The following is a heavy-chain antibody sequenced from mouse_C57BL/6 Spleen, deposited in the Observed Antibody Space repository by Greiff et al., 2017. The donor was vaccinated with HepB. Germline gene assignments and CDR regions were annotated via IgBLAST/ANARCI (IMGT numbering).Heavy chain of an antibody. V-gene: IGHV14-4*01. Sequence: VQLQQSGAELVRPGASVKLSCTASGFNFKDDYMHWVKQRPEQGLEWIGWIDPENGDTEYASKFQGKATITADTSSNTAYLQLSSLTSEDTAVYYCTRPGSSPYWYFDVWGTGTTVTVSS. D-gene: IGHD1-1*01. CDR2: IDPENGDT. CDR1: GFNFKDDY. J-gene: IGHJ1*03. CDR3: TRPGSSPYWYFDV.